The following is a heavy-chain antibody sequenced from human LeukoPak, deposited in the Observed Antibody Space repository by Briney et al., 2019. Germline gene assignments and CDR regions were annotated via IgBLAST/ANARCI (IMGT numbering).Heavy chain of an antibody. J-gene: IGHJ4*02. CDR2: INPNRGGT. Sequence: ASVKVSCKAPGYTFTRYHMHWVRQAPGQGLEWMGWINPNRGGTDYAQKFQGRVTMTSDTSINTAYVELTSLRSDDTAVFYCARGDSSGYYYWGQGTLVIVSS. V-gene: IGHV1-2*02. CDR1: GYTFTRYH. D-gene: IGHD3-22*01. CDR3: ARGDSSGYYY.